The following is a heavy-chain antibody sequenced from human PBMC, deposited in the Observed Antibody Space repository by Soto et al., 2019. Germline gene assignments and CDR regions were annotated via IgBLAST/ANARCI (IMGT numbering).Heavy chain of an antibody. J-gene: IGHJ4*02. CDR2: LHADNDDT. V-gene: IGHV1-3*01. D-gene: IGHD4-17*01. Sequence: QVQLVQSGPEVKRPGASVKISCKASGYTITKYNIHWVRQAPGQRPEWMGWLHADNDDTIYSPRFQGRITITRDTSANTGYMELSSLTYEDTALYYCARDGDNRDHFDYWGQGTLVTVSS. CDR3: ARDGDNRDHFDY. CDR1: GYTITKYN.